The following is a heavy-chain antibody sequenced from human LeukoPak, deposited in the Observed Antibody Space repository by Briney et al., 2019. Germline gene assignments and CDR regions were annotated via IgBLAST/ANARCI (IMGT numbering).Heavy chain of an antibody. D-gene: IGHD3-3*01. V-gene: IGHV3-30*02. Sequence: GGSLRLSCAASGFTFSSYGMHWVRQAPGTGLEWVAFIRYDGSNKYYADSVKGRFTISRDNSKNTLYLQMNSLRAGDTAVYYCAKDRDDFWSGYYVLTYWGQGTLVTVSS. CDR2: IRYDGSNK. J-gene: IGHJ4*02. CDR3: AKDRDDFWSGYYVLTY. CDR1: GFTFSSYG.